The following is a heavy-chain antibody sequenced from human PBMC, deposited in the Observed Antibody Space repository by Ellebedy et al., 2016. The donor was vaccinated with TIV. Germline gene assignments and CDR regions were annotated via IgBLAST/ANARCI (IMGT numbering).Heavy chain of an antibody. Sequence: SETLSLTCSVSGGSLNSYYWAWIRQPPGKGLEWVAYITDSGREKYNPSLESRVTVSADKSRSQFSLQVTSVTAADTAVYYCARMPIYSNSYGWFESWGQGALATVFS. CDR2: ITDSGRE. V-gene: IGHV4-59*01. J-gene: IGHJ5*01. D-gene: IGHD6-13*01. CDR1: GGSLNSYY. CDR3: ARMPIYSNSYGWFES.